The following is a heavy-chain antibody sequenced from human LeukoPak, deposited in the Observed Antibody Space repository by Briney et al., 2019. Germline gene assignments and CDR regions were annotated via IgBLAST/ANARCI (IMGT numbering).Heavy chain of an antibody. CDR2: IIPIFGTA. Sequence: SVKVSCKASGGTFISYAISWVRQAPGQGLEWMGGIIPIFGTANYAQKFQGRVTITADESTSTAYMELSSLRSEDTAVYYCATTTNDYGEFDYWGQGTLVTVSS. CDR1: GGTFISYA. CDR3: ATTTNDYGEFDY. J-gene: IGHJ4*02. D-gene: IGHD4-17*01. V-gene: IGHV1-69*13.